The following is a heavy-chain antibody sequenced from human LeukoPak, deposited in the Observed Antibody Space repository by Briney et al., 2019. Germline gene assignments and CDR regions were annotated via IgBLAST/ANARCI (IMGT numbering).Heavy chain of an antibody. Sequence: GGSLRLSCTGSGFTFSSHWMSWVRQAPGRGLEWVANIKEDGSETYYLDSVKGRFTISRDNAKNSLYLQMNSLRAEDTAVYYCARRDCDSIKCRGSNWFDPWGQGTLVSVSS. V-gene: IGHV3-7*01. J-gene: IGHJ5*02. CDR1: GFTFSSHW. CDR3: ARRDCDSIKCRGSNWFDP. D-gene: IGHD3-22*01. CDR2: IKEDGSET.